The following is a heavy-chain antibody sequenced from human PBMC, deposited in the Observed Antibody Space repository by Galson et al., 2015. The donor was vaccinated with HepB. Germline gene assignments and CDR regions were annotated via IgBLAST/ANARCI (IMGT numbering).Heavy chain of an antibody. D-gene: IGHD2-2*01. J-gene: IGHJ4*02. V-gene: IGHV1-2*02. CDR1: GYTFTGYY. CDR3: ARDSSYDIVVVPAAY. Sequence: SVKVSCKASGYTFTGYYMHWVRQAPGQGLEWMGWINPNSGGTNYAQKFQGRVTMTRDTSISTAYMELSRLRSDDTAVYYCARDSSYDIVVVPAAYWGQGALVTVSP. CDR2: INPNSGGT.